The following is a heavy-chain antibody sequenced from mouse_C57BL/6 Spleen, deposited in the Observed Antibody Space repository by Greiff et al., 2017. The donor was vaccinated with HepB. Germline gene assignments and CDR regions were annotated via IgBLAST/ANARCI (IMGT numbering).Heavy chain of an antibody. Sequence: QVQLQQPGAELVKPGASVKMSCKASGYTFTSYWITWVKLRPGQGLEWIGDIYPGSGSTNYNEKFKSKATLTVDTSSSTAYMQLSSLTSEDSTVYYCARRIFHYFDYWGQGTTLTVSS. V-gene: IGHV1-55*01. CDR1: GYTFTSYW. CDR3: ARRIFHYFDY. CDR2: IYPGSGST. J-gene: IGHJ2*01.